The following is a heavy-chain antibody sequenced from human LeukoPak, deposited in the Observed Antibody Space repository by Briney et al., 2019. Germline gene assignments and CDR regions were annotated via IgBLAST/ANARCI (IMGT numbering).Heavy chain of an antibody. CDR1: GGSFSGYY. D-gene: IGHD5-18*01. CDR2: INHSGST. J-gene: IGHJ3*02. V-gene: IGHV4-34*01. Sequence: SETLSLTCAVYGGSFSGYYWSWIRQPPGKGLEWIGEINHSGSTNYNPSLKSRVTISVDTSKNQFSLKLSSVAAADTAVYYCARGIQLWFRDSAPNVVTASPGAFDIWGQGTMVTVSS. CDR3: ARGIQLWFRDSAPNVVTASPGAFDI.